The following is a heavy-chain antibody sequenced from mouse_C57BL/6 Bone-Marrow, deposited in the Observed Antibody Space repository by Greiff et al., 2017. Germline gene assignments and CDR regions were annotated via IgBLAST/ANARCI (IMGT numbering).Heavy chain of an antibody. V-gene: IGHV1-55*01. Sequence: QVQLQQPGAELVKPGASVKMSCKASGYTFTSYWITWVKQRPGQGLEWIGDIYPGSGSTNYNEKFKSKATLTVDTASSTAYMQLSSLTAEDSAVYYCARPYYSNYWYFDVWGTGTTVTVSS. J-gene: IGHJ1*03. CDR3: ARPYYSNYWYFDV. D-gene: IGHD2-5*01. CDR2: IYPGSGST. CDR1: GYTFTSYW.